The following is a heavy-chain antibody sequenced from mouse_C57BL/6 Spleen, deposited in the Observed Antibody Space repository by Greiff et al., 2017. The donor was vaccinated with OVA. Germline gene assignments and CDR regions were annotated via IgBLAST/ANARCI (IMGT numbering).Heavy chain of an antibody. CDR1: GYTFTSYW. Sequence: VQLQQPGAELVRPGSSVKLSCKASGYTFTSYWMHWVKQRPIQGLEWIGNIDPSDSETHYNQKFKDKATLTVDKSSSTAYMQLSSLTSEDSAVYYCAREETGTYGYFDVWGTGTTVTVSS. J-gene: IGHJ1*03. CDR3: AREETGTYGYFDV. CDR2: IDPSDSET. D-gene: IGHD4-1*01. V-gene: IGHV1-52*01.